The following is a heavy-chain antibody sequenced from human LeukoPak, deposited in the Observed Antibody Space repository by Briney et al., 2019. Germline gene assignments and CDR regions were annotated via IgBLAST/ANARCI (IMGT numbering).Heavy chain of an antibody. D-gene: IGHD6-6*01. CDR3: AKGFKDSSSRNWFDP. V-gene: IGHV3-30*02. CDR1: GFTFNTHD. J-gene: IGHJ5*02. CDR2: IHYDENYK. Sequence: PGGSLRLSCVASGFTFNTHDMHWVRQAPGKGPEWVAFIHYDENYKYYADSVKGRFTISRENSKNTLYLQMNSLRAEDTAVYYCAKGFKDSSSRNWFDPWGQGTLVTVSS.